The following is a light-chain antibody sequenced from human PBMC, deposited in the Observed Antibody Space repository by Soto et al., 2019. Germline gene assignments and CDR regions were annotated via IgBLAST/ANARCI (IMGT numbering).Light chain of an antibody. V-gene: IGKV3-11*01. J-gene: IGKJ2*01. CDR1: QSVSSY. Sequence: EIVLTQSPATLSLSPGERATLSCRASQSVSSYLARYQQKPGQAPRLLIYDASNRATGIPARFSGSGSGTDFILTISSLEPEDFAVYYCQQRSNWPRMYTFGQGTKLEIK. CDR2: DAS. CDR3: QQRSNWPRMYT.